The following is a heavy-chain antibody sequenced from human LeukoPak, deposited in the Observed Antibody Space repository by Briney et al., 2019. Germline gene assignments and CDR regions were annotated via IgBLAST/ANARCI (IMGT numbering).Heavy chain of an antibody. CDR1: GGSISSSNYY. J-gene: IGHJ5*02. CDR3: ARDWSPMGGYNWFDP. V-gene: IGHV4-61*01. CDR2: IYYSGST. Sequence: SETLSLTCTVSGGSISSSNYYWSWIRQPPGKGLEWIGYIYYSGSTNYNPSLKSRVTISVDTSKNQFSLKLSSVTAADTAVYYCARDWSPMGGYNWFDPWGQGTLVTVSS. D-gene: IGHD3-10*01.